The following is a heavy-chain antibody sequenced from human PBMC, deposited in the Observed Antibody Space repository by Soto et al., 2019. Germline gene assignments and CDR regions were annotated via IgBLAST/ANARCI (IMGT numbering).Heavy chain of an antibody. V-gene: IGHV1-24*01. CDR1: GYTLTELS. CDR2: FDPEDGET. J-gene: IGHJ4*02. CDR3: ATARVLYDFWPHFDY. D-gene: IGHD3-3*01. Sequence: ASVKASIKVSGYTLTELSMHWVRQAPGKGLEWMGGFDPEDGETIYAQKFQGRVTMTEDTSTDTAYMELSSLRSEDTAVYYCATARVLYDFWPHFDYWGQGTLVTVSS.